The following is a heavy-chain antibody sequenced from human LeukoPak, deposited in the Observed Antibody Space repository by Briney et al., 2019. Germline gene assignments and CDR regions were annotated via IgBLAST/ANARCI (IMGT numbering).Heavy chain of an antibody. J-gene: IGHJ4*02. V-gene: IGHV1-24*01. CDR2: FDPEDGEK. CDR1: GYTLTDLS. D-gene: IGHD3-16*01. CDR3: ATGPFDMIVDYLHY. Sequence: GASVKVSCKISGYTLTDLSMHWVRQAPGKGLEWMGRFDPEDGEKIYAHRFQGRVAMTEDTSTDTAYMELSSLRSEDTAVYFCATGPFDMIVDYLHYWGRGTLVTVSS.